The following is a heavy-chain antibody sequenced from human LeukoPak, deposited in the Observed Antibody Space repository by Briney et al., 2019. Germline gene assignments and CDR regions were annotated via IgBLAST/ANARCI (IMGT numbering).Heavy chain of an antibody. CDR2: ISTSSIYI. J-gene: IGHJ4*02. CDR1: GFKFSRYN. Sequence: GGSLRLSCAASGFKFSRYNMNWVRQAPGKGLEWVSSISTSSIYIYYEDSVKGRFTVSRDNARNSLSLQMNSLRAEDTAVYYCTRLRPSTNHALDSWGQGTLVTVSS. D-gene: IGHD1-14*01. CDR3: TRLRPSTNHALDS. V-gene: IGHV3-21*01.